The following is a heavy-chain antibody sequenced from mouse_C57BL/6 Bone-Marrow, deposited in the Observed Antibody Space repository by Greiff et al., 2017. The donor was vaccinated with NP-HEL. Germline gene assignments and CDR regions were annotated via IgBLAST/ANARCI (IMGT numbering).Heavy chain of an antibody. CDR1: GFSFNTYA. V-gene: IGHV10-1*01. D-gene: IGHD2-4*01. CDR2: IRSKSNNYAT. Sequence: EVNVVESGGGLVQPKGSLKLSCAASGFSFNTYAMNWVRQAPGKGLEWVARIRSKSNNYATYYADSVKDRFTISRDDSESMLYLQMNNLKTEDTAMYYCVSYDYDGEAFAYWGQGTLVTVSA. CDR3: VSYDYDGEAFAY. J-gene: IGHJ3*01.